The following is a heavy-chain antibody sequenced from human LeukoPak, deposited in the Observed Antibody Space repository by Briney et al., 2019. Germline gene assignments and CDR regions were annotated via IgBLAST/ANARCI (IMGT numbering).Heavy chain of an antibody. CDR3: ARGLPYGSGGYFAPYYMDV. CDR1: GGSFSGYY. J-gene: IGHJ6*03. CDR2: INHSGST. Sequence: SETLSLTCAVYGGSFSGYYWSWIRQPPGKGLEWIGEINHSGSTNYNPSLKSRVTISVDTSKNQFSLKLSSVTAADTAVYYCARGLPYGSGGYFAPYYMDVWGKGTAVTVSS. V-gene: IGHV4-34*01. D-gene: IGHD3-10*01.